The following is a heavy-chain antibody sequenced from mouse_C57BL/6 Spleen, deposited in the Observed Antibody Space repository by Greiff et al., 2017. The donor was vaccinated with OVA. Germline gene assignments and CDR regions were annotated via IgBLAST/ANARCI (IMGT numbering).Heavy chain of an antibody. D-gene: IGHD1-1*01. J-gene: IGHJ2*01. CDR3: ARSGGTTVVANGGFGY. CDR2: IYPGSGST. V-gene: IGHV1-55*01. CDR1: GYTFTSYW. Sequence: QVQLQQPGAELVKPGASVKMSCKASGYTFTSYWITWVKQRPGQGLEWIGDIYPGSGSTNYNEKFKSKATLTVDTSSSTAYMQLSSLTSEDSAVYYCARSGGTTVVANGGFGYWGQGTTLTVSS.